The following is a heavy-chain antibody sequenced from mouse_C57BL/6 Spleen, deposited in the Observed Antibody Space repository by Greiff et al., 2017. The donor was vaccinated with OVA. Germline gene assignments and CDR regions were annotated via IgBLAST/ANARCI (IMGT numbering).Heavy chain of an antibody. V-gene: IGHV1-15*01. Sequence: VQLQQSGAELVRPGASVTLSCKASGYTFTDYEMHWVKQTPVHGLEWIGAIDPETGGTAYNQKFKGKAILTADKSSSTAYMELRSLTSEDSAVYYCTRGRYYGSSGDYAMDYWGQGTSDTVSS. D-gene: IGHD1-1*01. J-gene: IGHJ4*01. CDR1: GYTFTDYE. CDR3: TRGRYYGSSGDYAMDY. CDR2: IDPETGGT.